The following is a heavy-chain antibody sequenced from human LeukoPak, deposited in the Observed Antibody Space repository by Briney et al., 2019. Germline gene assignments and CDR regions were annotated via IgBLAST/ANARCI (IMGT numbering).Heavy chain of an antibody. V-gene: IGHV4-39*07. CDR3: ARERWMSWYSDY. J-gene: IGHJ4*02. D-gene: IGHD6-13*01. CDR2: IYYSGST. Sequence: SETLSLTCIVSGGSISSVDYYWGWIRQPPGKGLEWIGSIYYSGSTYYNPSLKSRVTISVDTSKNQLSLKLSSVTAADTAVYYCARERWMSWYSDYWGQGTLVTVSS. CDR1: GGSISSVDYY.